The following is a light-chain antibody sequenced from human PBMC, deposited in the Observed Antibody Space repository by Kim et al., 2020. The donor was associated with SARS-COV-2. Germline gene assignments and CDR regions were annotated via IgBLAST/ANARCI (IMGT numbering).Light chain of an antibody. V-gene: IGLV4-69*01. CDR1: SGHSSYA. CDR3: QTWGTGIQGV. J-gene: IGLJ2*01. CDR2: LNSDGSH. Sequence: VKLTCTLSSGHSSYASAWHQQQPEKGPRYLMKLNSDGSHSKGDGIPDRFSGSSSGAERYLTISSLQSEDEADYYCQTWGTGIQGVFGGGTQLTVL.